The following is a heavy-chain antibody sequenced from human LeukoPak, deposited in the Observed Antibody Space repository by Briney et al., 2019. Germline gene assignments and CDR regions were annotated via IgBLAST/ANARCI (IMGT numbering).Heavy chain of an antibody. D-gene: IGHD1-26*01. Sequence: GGSLRLSCVASGVTLSSYGMHWVRQAPGKGLEWVAFIRYDGSNEYYTDSVKGRFTLSRDNSKNTLYLQMNSLRAEDTAVYYCAKDSAVSGSYPDASDIWGQGTMVTVSS. J-gene: IGHJ3*02. CDR3: AKDSAVSGSYPDASDI. V-gene: IGHV3-30*02. CDR1: GVTLSSYG. CDR2: IRYDGSNE.